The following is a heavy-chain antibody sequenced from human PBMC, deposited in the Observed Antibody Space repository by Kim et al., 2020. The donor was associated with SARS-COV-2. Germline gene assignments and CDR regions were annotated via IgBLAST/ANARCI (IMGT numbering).Heavy chain of an antibody. CDR3: ARVPSSYYDSSGYPFDY. V-gene: IGHV4-34*01. J-gene: IGHJ4*02. D-gene: IGHD3-22*01. Sequence: HTSRFTIAVDTSKNQFSLKLSSVTAADTAVYYCARVPSSYYDSSGYPFDYWGQGTLVTVSS.